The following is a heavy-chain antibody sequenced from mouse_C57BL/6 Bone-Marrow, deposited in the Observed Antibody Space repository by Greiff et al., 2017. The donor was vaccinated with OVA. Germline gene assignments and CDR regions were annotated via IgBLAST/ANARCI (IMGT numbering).Heavy chain of an antibody. CDR2: LNPSNGGT. Sequence: QVQLQQPGTELVTPGASVKLSCKSSGYTFTSYWMPWVKPRPGQGLEWIGDLNPSNGGTNYNEKIKSKATRTVDKSSSTASMHLSSLTSEDSAVYYGARLLGDDWGQGTTLTVSS. CDR3: ARLLGDD. D-gene: IGHD1-1*01. CDR1: GYTFTSYW. V-gene: IGHV1-53*01. J-gene: IGHJ2*01.